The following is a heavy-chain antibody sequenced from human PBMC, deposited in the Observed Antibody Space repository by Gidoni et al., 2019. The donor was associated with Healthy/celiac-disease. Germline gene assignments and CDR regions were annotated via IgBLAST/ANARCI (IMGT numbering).Heavy chain of an antibody. V-gene: IGHV5-51*01. CDR3: ARQYGDYAYYFDY. D-gene: IGHD4-17*01. Sequence: EVQLAQSGAELKKPGESRKIYCKGSGYSFTCYWIGWVRQMPGKGLEWMGIIYPGDSDTRYSPSFQGQVTISADKSISTAYLQWSSLKASDTAMYYCARQYGDYAYYFDYWGQGTLVTVSS. CDR2: IYPGDSDT. J-gene: IGHJ4*02. CDR1: GYSFTCYW.